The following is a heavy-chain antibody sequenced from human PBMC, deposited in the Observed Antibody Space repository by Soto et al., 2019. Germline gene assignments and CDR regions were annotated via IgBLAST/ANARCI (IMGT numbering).Heavy chain of an antibody. Sequence: QITLEESGPTLVKPTQPLTLTCTFSAFSLSTNGVGVGWIRQPPGKPLECLEVIYWNENKSHSRALKSRLSITRDTSKDLVVLTMTTMDPVDTATYYCVHAVMVHAITGGHDFASWGPGIVVTVSS. CDR2: IYWNENK. D-gene: IGHD2-8*01. CDR3: VHAVMVHAITGGHDFAS. J-gene: IGHJ4*02. V-gene: IGHV2-5*01. CDR1: AFSLSTNGVG.